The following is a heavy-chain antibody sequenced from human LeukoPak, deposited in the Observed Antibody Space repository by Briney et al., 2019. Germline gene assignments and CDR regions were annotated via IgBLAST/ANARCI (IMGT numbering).Heavy chain of an antibody. CDR2: INHSGST. D-gene: IGHD2-15*01. Sequence: SETLSLTCAVYGGSFSGYYWSWIRQPPGKGLEWIGEINHSGSTNYNPSLKSRVTISVDTSKNQFSLKLSSVTAADTAVYYCARGRRNIVVVVAATRRKSSAFDIWGQGTMVTVSS. J-gene: IGHJ3*02. CDR3: ARGRRNIVVVVAATRRKSSAFDI. V-gene: IGHV4-34*01. CDR1: GGSFSGYY.